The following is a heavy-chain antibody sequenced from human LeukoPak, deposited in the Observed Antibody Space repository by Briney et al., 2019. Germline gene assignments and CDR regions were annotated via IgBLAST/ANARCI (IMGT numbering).Heavy chain of an antibody. CDR2: IYTSGST. CDR1: GGSISSYY. Sequence: SETLSLTRTVSGGSISSYYWSWIRQPAGKGLEWIGRIYTSGSTNYNPSLKSRVTMSVDTSKNQFSLKLSSVTAADTAVYYCARDGYYYDSSGYGLDYWGQGTLVTVSS. V-gene: IGHV4-4*07. D-gene: IGHD3-22*01. J-gene: IGHJ4*02. CDR3: ARDGYYYDSSGYGLDY.